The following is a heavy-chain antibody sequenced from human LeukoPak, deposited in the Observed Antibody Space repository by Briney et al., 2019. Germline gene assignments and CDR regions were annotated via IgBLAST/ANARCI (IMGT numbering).Heavy chain of an antibody. CDR2: ISFDGSNK. V-gene: IGHV3-30-3*01. CDR3: ARGDLYGDYVDY. D-gene: IGHD4-17*01. CDR1: GFTFSSYA. Sequence: GRSLRLSCAASGFTFSSYAMHWVRQAPGKGLEWVAVISFDGSNKYYPNSVKGRFTISRDTSKNTLYLQMNSLRAEDTAVYFCARGDLYGDYVDYWGQGTTVTVSS. J-gene: IGHJ4*02.